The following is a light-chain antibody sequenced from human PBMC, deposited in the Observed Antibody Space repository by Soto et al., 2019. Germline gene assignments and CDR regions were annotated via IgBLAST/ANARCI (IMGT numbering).Light chain of an antibody. CDR1: QSISSW. V-gene: IGKV1-5*03. J-gene: IGKJ1*01. CDR3: QQYNSYST. CDR2: KAS. Sequence: QITQSPFTPAASAGDRVPTTFRASQSISSWLAWYQQKPGKAPKLLIYKASSLESGVPSRFSGSGSGTEFTITISSLQPDDFATYYCQQYNSYSTFGQGTKVDIK.